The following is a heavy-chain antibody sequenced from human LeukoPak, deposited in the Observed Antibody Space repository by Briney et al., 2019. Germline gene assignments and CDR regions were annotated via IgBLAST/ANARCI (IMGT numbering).Heavy chain of an antibody. CDR1: GFTFRSDV. CDR2: ITGDGGGT. Sequence: GGSLRLSCAAAGFTFRSDVMSWVSQAAGKGREWESAITGDGGGTNHADSVKGRFTISRDNSKNTLYLQMNSLRAEDTAVYYCAKETSSGNFVTIDCWGQGTLVTVSS. V-gene: IGHV3-23*01. D-gene: IGHD1-26*01. J-gene: IGHJ4*02. CDR3: AKETSSGNFVTIDC.